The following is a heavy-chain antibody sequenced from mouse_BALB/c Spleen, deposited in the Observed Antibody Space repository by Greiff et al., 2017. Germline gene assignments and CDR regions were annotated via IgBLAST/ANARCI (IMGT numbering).Heavy chain of an antibody. D-gene: IGHD3-1*01. CDR2: ISSGSSTI. CDR3: ARSGGLRGYAMDY. CDR1: GFTFSSFG. V-gene: IGHV5-17*02. J-gene: IGHJ4*01. Sequence: EVQGVESGGGLVQPGGSRKLSCAASGFTFSSFGMHWVRQAPEKGLEWVAYISSGSSTIYYADTVKGRFTISRDNPKNTLFLQMTSLRSEDTAMYYCARSGGLRGYAMDYWGQGTSVTVSS.